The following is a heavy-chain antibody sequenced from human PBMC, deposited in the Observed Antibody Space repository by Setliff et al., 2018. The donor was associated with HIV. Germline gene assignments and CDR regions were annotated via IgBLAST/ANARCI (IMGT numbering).Heavy chain of an antibody. D-gene: IGHD2-2*01. CDR1: GYTFTTSG. J-gene: IGHJ3*02. CDR3: ALPRVGAPEAFDI. Sequence: ASVKVSCKASGYTFTTSGVSWFRQAPGQGLEWMGWIGTYNGDTKFAQRFQGRVTMATDTSASTAYMELRSLRSEDTAVYYCALPRVGAPEAFDIWDQGTMVTVSS. V-gene: IGHV1-18*01. CDR2: IGTYNGDT.